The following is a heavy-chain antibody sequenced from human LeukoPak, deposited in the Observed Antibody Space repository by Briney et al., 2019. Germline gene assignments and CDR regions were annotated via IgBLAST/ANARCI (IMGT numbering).Heavy chain of an antibody. J-gene: IGHJ4*02. V-gene: IGHV1-69*01. CDR3: ASRLYCSNTRCRNFPFAY. D-gene: IGHD2-2*01. Sequence: GASVKVSCKASGGTLSSYAINWVRQATGQGLEWMGGIIPIFGTANYAQKFQDRVTITADESTSTAYMELSSLRSEDTAIYYCASRLYCSNTRCRNFPFAYWGQGTLVTVSS. CDR1: GGTLSSYA. CDR2: IIPIFGTA.